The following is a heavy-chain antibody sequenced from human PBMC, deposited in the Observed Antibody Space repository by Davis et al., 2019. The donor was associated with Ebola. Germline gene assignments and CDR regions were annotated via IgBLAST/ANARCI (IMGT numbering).Heavy chain of an antibody. J-gene: IGHJ4*02. V-gene: IGHV3-48*02. CDR3: ARGRQLWSDKYDY. CDR2: ISSSSSTI. Sequence: PGGSLRLSCVASGFSFDIYDMNWVRQAPGKGLEWVSYISSSSSTIYYADSVKGRFTISRDNAKNSLYLQMNSLRDEDTAVYYCARGRQLWSDKYDYWGQGTLVTVSS. D-gene: IGHD5-18*01. CDR1: GFSFDIYD.